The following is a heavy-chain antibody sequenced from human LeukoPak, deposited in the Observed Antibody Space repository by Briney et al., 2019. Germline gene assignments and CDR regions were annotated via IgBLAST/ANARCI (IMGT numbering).Heavy chain of an antibody. CDR3: ARDPSRIAAAGSDY. J-gene: IGHJ4*02. CDR1: GGTFSSYA. V-gene: IGHV1-69*13. Sequence: SVKVSCKASGGTFSSYAISWVRQAPAQGLEWMGGIIPIFGTANYAQKFQGRVTITADESTSTAYMELSSLRSEDTAVYYCARDPSRIAAAGSDYWGQGTLVTVSS. CDR2: IIPIFGTA. D-gene: IGHD6-13*01.